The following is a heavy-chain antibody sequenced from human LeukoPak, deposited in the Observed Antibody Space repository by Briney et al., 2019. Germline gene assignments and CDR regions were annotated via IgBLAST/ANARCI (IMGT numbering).Heavy chain of an antibody. D-gene: IGHD6-13*01. V-gene: IGHV4-59*01. Sequence: NASETLSLTCTVSGGSISSYYWSWIRQPPGKGLEWIGYIYYSGSTNYNPSLKSRVTISVDTSKNQFSLKLSSVTAADTAVYYCARVSYSSSWLIDYWGQGTLVTVSS. CDR3: ARVSYSSSWLIDY. CDR2: IYYSGST. J-gene: IGHJ4*02. CDR1: GGSISSYY.